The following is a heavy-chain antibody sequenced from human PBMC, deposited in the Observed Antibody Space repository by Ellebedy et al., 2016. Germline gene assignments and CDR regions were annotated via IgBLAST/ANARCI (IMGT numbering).Heavy chain of an antibody. D-gene: IGHD6-13*01. CDR3: VTDVSSTWFRGAYYVMDI. J-gene: IGHJ6*02. CDR2: ITPSNGYT. Sequence: ASVKVSCKASGYTFTSDYMHWVRQAPGQGLEWVGMITPSNGYTTYAPKFQGRVTLTEDTSTDTAYMDMSSLRSDDTAVYYCVTDVSSTWFRGAYYVMDIWGQGTTVTVSS. CDR1: GYTFTSDY. V-gene: IGHV1-46*01.